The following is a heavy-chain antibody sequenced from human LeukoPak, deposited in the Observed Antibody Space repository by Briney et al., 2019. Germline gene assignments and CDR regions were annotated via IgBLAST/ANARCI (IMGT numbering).Heavy chain of an antibody. CDR2: ISAYNGNT. J-gene: IGHJ4*02. V-gene: IGHV1-18*01. Sequence: GASVKVSCKASGYTFTSYGISWVRQAPGQGLEWMGWISAYNGNTNYAQKLQGRVTMTTDTSASTAYTELRSLRSDDTAVYYCARGYCSSTSCYYFDYWGQGTLVTVSS. CDR1: GYTFTSYG. CDR3: ARGYCSSTSCYYFDY. D-gene: IGHD2-2*01.